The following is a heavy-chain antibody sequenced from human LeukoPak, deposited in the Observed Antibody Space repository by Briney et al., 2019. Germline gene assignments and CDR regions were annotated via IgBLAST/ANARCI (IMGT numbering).Heavy chain of an antibody. CDR1: GFTFSSYA. V-gene: IGHV3-23*01. D-gene: IGHD5-18*01. Sequence: GGSLRLSCAASGFTFSSYAMSWVRQAPGKGLEWVSAISGSGGSTYYADSVKGRFTISRDNSKNTLYLQMNSLRAEDTAVYYCAKDLGRYSYGYYFCYWGQGTLVTVSS. J-gene: IGHJ4*02. CDR3: AKDLGRYSYGYYFCY. CDR2: ISGSGGST.